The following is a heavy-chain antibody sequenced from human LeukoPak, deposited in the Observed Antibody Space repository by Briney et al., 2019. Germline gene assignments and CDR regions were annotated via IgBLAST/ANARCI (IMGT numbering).Heavy chain of an antibody. CDR1: GFTFSDYY. V-gene: IGHV3-11*04. CDR3: ARDRENCSGGSCYSYAFDI. J-gene: IGHJ3*02. Sequence: GGSLRLSCAASGFTFSDYYMSWIRQAPGKGLEWVSYISSSGSTIYYADSVKGRFTISRDNAKNSLYLQMNSLRAEDTAVYYCARDRENCSGGSCYSYAFDIWGQGTMVTVSS. CDR2: ISSSGSTI. D-gene: IGHD2-15*01.